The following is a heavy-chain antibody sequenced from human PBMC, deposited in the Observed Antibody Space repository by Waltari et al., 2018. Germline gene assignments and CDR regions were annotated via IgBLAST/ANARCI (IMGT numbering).Heavy chain of an antibody. V-gene: IGHV1-46*01. CDR2: IHPSGDRT. CDR1: GKALTGYY. Sequence: QVQLVQSGAEVKKPGASVRLSCKASGKALTGYYIHWVRQAPGHGFEWMGLIHPSGDRTSYAQKFEGRVTVTRDMSTTTVYMEVRSLRPEDTAVYYCARTPSGYGDYGWGQGTLVTVSS. D-gene: IGHD4-17*01. J-gene: IGHJ4*02. CDR3: ARTPSGYGDYG.